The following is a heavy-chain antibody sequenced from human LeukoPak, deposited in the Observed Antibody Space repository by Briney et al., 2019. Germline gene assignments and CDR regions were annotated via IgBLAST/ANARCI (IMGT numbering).Heavy chain of an antibody. J-gene: IGHJ3*01. Sequence: GGSLKTSCKGSGYSFTSYWIGWVRQMPGKGLEWMGIIYPGDSDTRYSPSFQGQVTISADKSISTAYLQWSSLQASDTAMYYCGMSGDRVPLQDDVFDVWGQGTMVTVST. CDR2: IYPGDSDT. V-gene: IGHV5-51*01. CDR1: GYSFTSYW. CDR3: GMSGDRVPLQDDVFDV. D-gene: IGHD1-26*01.